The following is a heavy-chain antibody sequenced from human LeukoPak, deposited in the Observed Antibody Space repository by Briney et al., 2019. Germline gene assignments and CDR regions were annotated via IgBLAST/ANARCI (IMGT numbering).Heavy chain of an antibody. CDR3: ARGSSSGYLVWYYDL. CDR2: ISSSDTSSTI. V-gene: IGHV3-48*04. Sequence: PGGSLRLSCAASGFTFSSYNMNWVRQAPGKGLEWVSYISSSDTSSTIYYADSVKGRFTISRDNAKNSLYLQMNSLRAEDTAVYYCARGSSSGYLVWYYDLWGRGTLVTVSS. CDR1: GFTFSSYN. D-gene: IGHD3-22*01. J-gene: IGHJ2*01.